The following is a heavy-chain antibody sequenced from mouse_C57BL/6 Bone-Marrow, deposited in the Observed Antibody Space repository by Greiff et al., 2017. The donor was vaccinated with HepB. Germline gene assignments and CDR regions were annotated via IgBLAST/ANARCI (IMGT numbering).Heavy chain of an antibody. CDR2: IWSGGST. CDR1: GFSLPSYG. CDR3: ASTVPWFAY. Sequence: VQRVESGPGLVQPSQSLSITCTVSGFSLPSYGVHWVRQSPGKGLEWLGVIWSGGSTDYNAAFISRLGISKDNSKSQVFFKMNSLQADDTAIYYCASTVPWFAYWGQGTLVTVAA. J-gene: IGHJ3*01. V-gene: IGHV2-2*01.